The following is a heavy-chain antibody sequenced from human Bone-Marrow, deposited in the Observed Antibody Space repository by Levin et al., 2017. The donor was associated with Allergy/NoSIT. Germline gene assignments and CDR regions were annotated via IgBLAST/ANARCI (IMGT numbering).Heavy chain of an antibody. Sequence: GGSLRLSCAASGFTFSSYSMNWVRQAPGKGLEWVSYISSSSSTIYYADSVKGRFTISRDNAKNSLYLQMNSLRAEDTAVYYCARDPPGDDYWGQGTLVTVSS. CDR1: GFTFSSYS. CDR3: ARDPPGDDY. J-gene: IGHJ4*02. D-gene: IGHD3-10*01. CDR2: ISSSSSTI. V-gene: IGHV3-48*01.